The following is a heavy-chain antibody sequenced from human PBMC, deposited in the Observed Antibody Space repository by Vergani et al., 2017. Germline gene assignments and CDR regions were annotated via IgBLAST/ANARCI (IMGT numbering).Heavy chain of an antibody. CDR2: ISGSGGST. Sequence: EVQLLESGGDLVQPGGSLRLSCAASGFTFNHYVMNWVRQAPGKGLEWVSGISGSGGSTYYAGSVKGRFTISRDSAKNTLYLQMNSLSAGDTAVYYCSKAKPRNSGYDYLYYYHAMDVWGQGTTVTVSS. D-gene: IGHD5-12*01. V-gene: IGHV3-23*01. CDR3: SKAKPRNSGYDYLYYYHAMDV. J-gene: IGHJ6*02. CDR1: GFTFNHYV.